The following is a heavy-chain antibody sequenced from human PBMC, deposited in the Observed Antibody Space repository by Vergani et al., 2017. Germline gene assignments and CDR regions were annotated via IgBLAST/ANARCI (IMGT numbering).Heavy chain of an antibody. J-gene: IGHJ5*02. D-gene: IGHD2-21*01. CDR3: ARSIGYCAGATCRAYYFDH. Sequence: QVQLVQSGAEVKKPGASVKVSCKASGYTFTSYYMHWLRQAPGQAFEWMGILNPTTGHTTSAQKFMGRVDMTRDPSTDTSTRTVQMTLSSLRSEDTAVXYCARSIGYCAGATCRAYYFDHWGQGTRVTVSS. V-gene: IGHV1-46*01. CDR2: LNPTTGHT. CDR1: GYTFTSYY.